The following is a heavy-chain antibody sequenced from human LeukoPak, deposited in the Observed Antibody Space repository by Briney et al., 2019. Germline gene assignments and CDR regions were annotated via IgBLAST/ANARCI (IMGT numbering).Heavy chain of an antibody. D-gene: IGHD5-24*01. CDR1: GFTFTTYG. CDR3: ATAPRWLQFGYFDY. J-gene: IGHJ4*02. Sequence: GGSLRLSCAVSGFTFTTYGMHWVRQAPGKGLDWVAFIPYDGSNEYYADSVKGRFTVSIDSSKNTLYLQMNSLRPEDTAVYYCATAPRWLQFGYFDYWGQGTLVTVSS. CDR2: IPYDGSNE. V-gene: IGHV3-30*02.